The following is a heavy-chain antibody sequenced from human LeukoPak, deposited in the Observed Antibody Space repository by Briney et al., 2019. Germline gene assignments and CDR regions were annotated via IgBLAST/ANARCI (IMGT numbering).Heavy chain of an antibody. CDR3: ARDYDILTGYYPSYGMDV. V-gene: IGHV3-21*01. Sequence: GGSLRLSRAASGFTFSSYSMNWVRQAPGKALEWVSSISSSSSYIYYAASVKGRFTISRDNAKNSLYLQMNSLRAEETAVYYCARDYDILTGYYPSYGMDVWGQGTTVTVSS. D-gene: IGHD3-9*01. CDR2: ISSSSSYI. CDR1: GFTFSSYS. J-gene: IGHJ6*02.